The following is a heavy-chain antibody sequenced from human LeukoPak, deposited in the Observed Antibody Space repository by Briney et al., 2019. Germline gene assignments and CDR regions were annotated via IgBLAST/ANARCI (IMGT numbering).Heavy chain of an antibody. J-gene: IGHJ4*02. CDR3: AKDFTMIRGSELDY. CDR2: INWNGGST. Sequence: GGSLRLSCAASGFTFDDYGMSWVRQAPGKGLEWVSGINWNGGSTGYADSVKGRFTISRDNSKNTLYLQMNSLRAEDTAVYYCAKDFTMIRGSELDYWGQGTLVTVSS. D-gene: IGHD3-10*01. CDR1: GFTFDDYG. V-gene: IGHV3-20*04.